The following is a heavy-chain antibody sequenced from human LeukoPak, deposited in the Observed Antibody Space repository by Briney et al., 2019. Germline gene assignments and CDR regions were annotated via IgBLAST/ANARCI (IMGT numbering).Heavy chain of an antibody. J-gene: IGHJ3*02. V-gene: IGHV4-59*01. D-gene: IGHD1-26*01. CDR2: IYTSGRT. Sequence: LETLSLTCTVSGGSISSYYWSWIRQPPGKGLEWIGYIYTSGRTNYNPSLKSRVTISVDTSKNQFSLKLSSVTAADTAVYYCARYDSGSSNDAFDIWGQGTMVTVSS. CDR1: GGSISSYY. CDR3: ARYDSGSSNDAFDI.